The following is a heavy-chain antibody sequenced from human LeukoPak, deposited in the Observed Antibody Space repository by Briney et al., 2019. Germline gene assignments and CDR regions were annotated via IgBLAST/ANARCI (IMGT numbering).Heavy chain of an antibody. V-gene: IGHV3-11*01. D-gene: IGHD1-14*01. CDR3: TRGHHGLEY. CDR2: ISPSGSSI. J-gene: IGHJ4*02. Sequence: GGSLRLSCTADFTFSNAWMNWVRQAPGKGPELVSYISPSGSSIFYVDSVKGRFTISRDNAKNSLYLQMNGLRAEDTAVYYCTRGHHGLEYWGQGTLVTVSS. CDR1: DFTFSNAW.